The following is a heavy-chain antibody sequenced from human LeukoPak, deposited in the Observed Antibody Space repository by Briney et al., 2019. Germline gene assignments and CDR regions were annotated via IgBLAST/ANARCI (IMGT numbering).Heavy chain of an antibody. D-gene: IGHD6-6*01. J-gene: IGHJ4*02. CDR2: IGGRGGNT. CDR1: GFAFSRYA. CDR3: AKSDSTIAAHYFDS. Sequence: PGGSLRLSCAASGFAFSRYAMNWVRQAPGRGLEWVSAIGGRGGNTFYADSVKGRFTISRDNSKHTLYLQMNSLRDEDTAAYYCAKSDSTIAAHYFDSWGQGNLVTVSS. V-gene: IGHV3-23*01.